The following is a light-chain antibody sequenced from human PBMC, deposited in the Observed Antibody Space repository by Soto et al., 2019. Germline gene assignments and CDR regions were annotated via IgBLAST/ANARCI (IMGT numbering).Light chain of an antibody. CDR1: QTISSNY. J-gene: IGKJ3*01. V-gene: IGKV3-20*01. Sequence: EIVLTQSPGTLSLSAGERATLSCRASQTISSNYLAWYQQKPDQAPRLLIFGASYRATGIPDRFSSGGSGTDFTLTICRLEPEDCAVYYCQQYRSAPPEFTFGPGTKVDIK. CDR3: QQYRSAPPEFT. CDR2: GAS.